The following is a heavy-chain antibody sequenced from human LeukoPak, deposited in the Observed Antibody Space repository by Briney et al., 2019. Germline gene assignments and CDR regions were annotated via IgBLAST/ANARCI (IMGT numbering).Heavy chain of an antibody. V-gene: IGHV3-21*01. CDR1: GFTFDDYV. J-gene: IGHJ6*03. CDR2: ISSSSSYM. CDR3: AREHYFYYLDA. Sequence: PGGSLRLSCAASGFTFDDYVMSWVRQAPGKGLEWVSSISSSSSYMYYADSVKGRFTISRDNAKNSLYLQMNSLRAEDTAVYYCAREHYFYYLDAWGKGTTVTVSS.